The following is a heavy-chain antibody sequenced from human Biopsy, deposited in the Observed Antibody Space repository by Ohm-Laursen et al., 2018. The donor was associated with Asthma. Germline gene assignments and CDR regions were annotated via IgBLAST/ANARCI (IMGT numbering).Heavy chain of an antibody. CDR1: GAYIGTPDYH. CDR3: ARVWAGGFDS. D-gene: IGHD6-19*01. Sequence: SQTLSLTCTVSGAYIGTPDYHWSWIRQSPGKGLEWIGYIYYSGSTSHNPSLTSRLTISVDTSKNQFSLKLSSVTAADTAFYYCARVWAGGFDSWGQGTLVTVSS. J-gene: IGHJ4*02. CDR2: IYYSGST. V-gene: IGHV4-30-4*01.